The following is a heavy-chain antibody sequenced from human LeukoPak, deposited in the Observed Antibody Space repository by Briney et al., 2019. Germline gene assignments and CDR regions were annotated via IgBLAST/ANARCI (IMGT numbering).Heavy chain of an antibody. CDR1: GFSLSTSEVG. CDR2: IYWNDDK. Sequence: SGPTLVKPTQTLTLTCTFSGFSLSTSEVGVGWIRQPPGKALEWLALIYWNDDKRYRPSLKSRLTITKDTSKNQVVLTMTNMDPVDTATYYCAHRRSVPVLRYFEFDYWGRGTLVTVSS. CDR3: AHRRSVPVLRYFEFDY. D-gene: IGHD3-9*01. V-gene: IGHV2-5*01. J-gene: IGHJ4*02.